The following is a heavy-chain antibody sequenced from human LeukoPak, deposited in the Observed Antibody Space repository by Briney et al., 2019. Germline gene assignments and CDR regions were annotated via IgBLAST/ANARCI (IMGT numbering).Heavy chain of an antibody. CDR3: AREFGVVFLDY. CDR1: GFTFSSYA. V-gene: IGHV3-30-3*01. Sequence: PGRSLRLSCAASGFTFSSYAMHWVRQAPGKGLEWVAVISRDGSNKYYADSVKGRFTISRDNSKNTLYLQMNSLRAEGTAVYYCAREFGVVFLDYWGQGTLVTVSS. CDR2: ISRDGSNK. J-gene: IGHJ4*02. D-gene: IGHD2-21*01.